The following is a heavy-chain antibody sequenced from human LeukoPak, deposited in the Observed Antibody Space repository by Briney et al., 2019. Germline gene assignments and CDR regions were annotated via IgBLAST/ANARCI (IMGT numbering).Heavy chain of an antibody. CDR3: ARLRPSTRYYYDSSGYYRHGPSWYFDL. Sequence: SETLSLTCAVYGGSFSGFYWTWIRQPPGKGREWIGYIYYSGSTNYNPSPKSRVTIAVDTSKNQFSLKLSSVTAADTAVYYCARLRPSTRYYYDSSGYYRHGPSWYFDLWGRGTLVTVSS. CDR2: IYYSGST. J-gene: IGHJ2*01. CDR1: GGSFSGFY. D-gene: IGHD3-22*01. V-gene: IGHV4-59*01.